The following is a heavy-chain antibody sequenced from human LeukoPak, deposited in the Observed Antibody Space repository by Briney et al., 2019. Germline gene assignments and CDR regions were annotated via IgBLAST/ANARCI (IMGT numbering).Heavy chain of an antibody. D-gene: IGHD3-10*01. J-gene: IGHJ4*02. Sequence: GGSLRLSCAASGFTFSSNWMHWVRQAPGKGLVWVSRIKSDGSITNYADSVKGRFTISRYNAKNTLYLQVNSLRAEDTAVYYCAGGSGSYPEYWGQGTPVTLSS. V-gene: IGHV3-74*01. CDR2: IKSDGSIT. CDR3: AGGSGSYPEY. CDR1: GFTFSSNW.